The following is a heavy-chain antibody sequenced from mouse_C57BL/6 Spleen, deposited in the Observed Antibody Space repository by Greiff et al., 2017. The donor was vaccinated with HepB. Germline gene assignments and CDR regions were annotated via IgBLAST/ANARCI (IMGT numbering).Heavy chain of an antibody. D-gene: IGHD2-4*01. CDR3: ATLYDYDGAY. V-gene: IGHV1-74*01. CDR1: GYTFTSYW. J-gene: IGHJ3*01. Sequence: QVQLQQPGAELVKPGASVKVSCKASGYTFTSYWMHWVKQRPGQGLEWIGRIHPSDSDTNYNQKFKGKATLTVEKSSSNAYMQLSSLTSEDSAVYYCATLYDYDGAYWGQGTLVTVSA. CDR2: IHPSDSDT.